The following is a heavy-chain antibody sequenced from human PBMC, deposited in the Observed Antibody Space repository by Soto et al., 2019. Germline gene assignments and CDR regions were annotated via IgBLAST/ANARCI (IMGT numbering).Heavy chain of an antibody. CDR2: ISSNGGST. CDR3: VRCPPVTTLYYYYGMDV. Sequence: GGSLRLSCSASGFTFSSYAMHWVRQAPGKGLEYVSAISSNGGSTYYADSVKGRFTISRDNSKNTLYLQMSSLRAEDTAVYYCVRCPPVTTLYYYYGMDVWGQGTTVTVSS. D-gene: IGHD4-17*01. CDR1: GFTFSSYA. J-gene: IGHJ6*02. V-gene: IGHV3-64D*06.